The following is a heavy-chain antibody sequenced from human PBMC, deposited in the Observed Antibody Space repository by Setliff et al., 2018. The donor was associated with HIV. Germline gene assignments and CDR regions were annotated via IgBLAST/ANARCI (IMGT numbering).Heavy chain of an antibody. J-gene: IGHJ5*02. CDR2: ISSSSDTI. CDR3: ARGVVIAAHNWFDP. D-gene: IGHD2-15*01. V-gene: IGHV3-48*01. CDR1: GFTFSYYS. Sequence: GGSLRLSCAASGFTFSYYSMNWVRQAPGKGLEWVSYISSSSDTIYYADSVKGRFTISRDNAENSLYLQMNSLRAEDTALYYCARGVVIAAHNWFDPWGQGTLVTVSS.